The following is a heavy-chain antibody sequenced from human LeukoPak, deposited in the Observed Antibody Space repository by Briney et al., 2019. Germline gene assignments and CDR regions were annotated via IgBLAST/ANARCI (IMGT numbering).Heavy chain of an antibody. CDR1: VFSFSSYW. V-gene: IGHV3-7*01. J-gene: IGHJ4*02. Sequence: GGSLRLSCAASVFSFSSYWASWVRQAPGKGVEWVANMDQDGSSQNYVDSVRGRFTISRDNAKNSVYLQMNSLRAEDTAVYYCARSLWPEDYWGPGILVTVSS. D-gene: IGHD3-10*01. CDR2: MDQDGSSQ. CDR3: ARSLWPEDY.